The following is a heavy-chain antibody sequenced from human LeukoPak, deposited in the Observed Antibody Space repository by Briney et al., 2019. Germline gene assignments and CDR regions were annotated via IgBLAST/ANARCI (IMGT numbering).Heavy chain of an antibody. CDR3: ARSIAAAGDYFDY. CDR1: GGSISSSNW. J-gene: IGHJ4*02. CDR2: IYHSGST. Sequence: TASQTLSLTCAVSGGSISSSNWWSWVRQPPGKGLEWIGEIYHSGSTNYNPSLKSRVTISVDKSKNQFSLKLSSVTAADTAVYYCARSIAAAGDYFDYWGQGTLVTVSS. V-gene: IGHV4-4*02. D-gene: IGHD6-13*01.